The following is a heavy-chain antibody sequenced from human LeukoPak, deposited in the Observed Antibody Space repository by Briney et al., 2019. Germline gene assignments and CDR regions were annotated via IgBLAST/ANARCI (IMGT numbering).Heavy chain of an antibody. Sequence: SETLSLTCAVYGGSFSAYYWSWIRQPPGKGLEWIGEVNHSGSTNYNPSLKSRVTISVDTSKNQFSLKLSSVTAADTAVYYCARARKGAAVYNWFDPWGQGTLVTVSS. V-gene: IGHV4-34*01. D-gene: IGHD6-13*01. CDR2: VNHSGST. J-gene: IGHJ5*02. CDR1: GGSFSAYY. CDR3: ARARKGAAVYNWFDP.